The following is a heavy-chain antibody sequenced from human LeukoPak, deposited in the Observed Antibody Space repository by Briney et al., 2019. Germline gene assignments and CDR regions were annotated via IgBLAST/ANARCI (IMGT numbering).Heavy chain of an antibody. J-gene: IGHJ3*02. CDR3: ARGGSAVVTPYAFDI. V-gene: IGHV4-59*01. Sequence: SETLTLTCTVSGGSFSTYYWSWIRQPPGKGLEWIGYIYYSGSTNYNPSVKSRVTMSVDTSKKQFSLNLSSLTAADTAVYCCARGGSAVVTPYAFDIWGQGTMVTVS. CDR2: IYYSGST. CDR1: GGSFSTYY. D-gene: IGHD4-23*01.